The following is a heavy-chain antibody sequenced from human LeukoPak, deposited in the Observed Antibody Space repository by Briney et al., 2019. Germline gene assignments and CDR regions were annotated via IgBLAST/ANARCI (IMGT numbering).Heavy chain of an antibody. Sequence: RTGGSLRLSCAASGFTFSSYAMSWVRQAPGKGLEWVSGINLNGGSTGYADSVKGRFTISRDNAKNSLYLQMNSLRAEDTALYHCARAPEQMAYYDFWSGYPPYYMDVWGKGTTVTVSS. V-gene: IGHV3-20*01. CDR3: ARAPEQMAYYDFWSGYPPYYMDV. D-gene: IGHD3-3*01. CDR1: GFTFSSYA. CDR2: INLNGGST. J-gene: IGHJ6*03.